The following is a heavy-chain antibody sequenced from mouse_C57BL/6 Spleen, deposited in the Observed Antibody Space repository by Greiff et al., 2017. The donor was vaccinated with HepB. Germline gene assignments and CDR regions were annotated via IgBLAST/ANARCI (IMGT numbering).Heavy chain of an antibody. J-gene: IGHJ3*01. CDR2: IDPEDGYT. CDR3: TTGGYYLSGFAY. V-gene: IGHV14-4*01. Sequence: EVKLQESGAGLVRPGASVKLSCAASGFTFKDYYMHWVQQSPEQGLEWIGWIDPEDGYTDYASKLQGKATITADTSSNTAYLQLSSLTSEDTAVYYCTTGGYYLSGFAYWGQGTLVTVSA. D-gene: IGHD2-3*01. CDR1: GFTFKDYY.